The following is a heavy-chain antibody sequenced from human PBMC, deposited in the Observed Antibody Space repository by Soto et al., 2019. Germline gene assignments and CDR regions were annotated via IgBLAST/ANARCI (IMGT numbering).Heavy chain of an antibody. V-gene: IGHV4-59*01. CDR3: ARGTRSYMLLGY. J-gene: IGHJ4*02. D-gene: IGHD1-26*01. Sequence: SETLSLTCTVSGGSISSYYWSWIRQPPGKGLEWIGYIYYSGSTNYNPSLKSRVTISVDTSKNQFSLKLSSVTAADTAVYYCARGTRSYMLLGYWGQGTLVTVSS. CDR1: GGSISSYY. CDR2: IYYSGST.